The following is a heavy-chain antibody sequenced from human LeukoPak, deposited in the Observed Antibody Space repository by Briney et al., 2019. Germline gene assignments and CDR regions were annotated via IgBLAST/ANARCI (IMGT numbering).Heavy chain of an antibody. CDR1: GGTFSSYA. CDR3: ARLYNWNYGEKDY. J-gene: IGHJ4*02. Sequence: GASVKVSCKASGGTFSSYAISWVRQAPGQGLEWMGGIIPIFGTANYAQKFQGRVTITTDESTSTAYMELSSLGSEDTAVYYCARLYNWNYGEKDYWGQGTLVTVSS. V-gene: IGHV1-69*05. CDR2: IIPIFGTA. D-gene: IGHD1-7*01.